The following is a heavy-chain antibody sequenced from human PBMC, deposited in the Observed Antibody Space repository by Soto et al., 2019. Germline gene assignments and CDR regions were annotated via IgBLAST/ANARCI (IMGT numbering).Heavy chain of an antibody. CDR3: AYGSGSYSNYYYYMDV. CDR2: IYYSGST. Sequence: SETLSLTCTVSGGSISSYYWSWIRQPPGKGLEWIGYIYYSGSTNYNPSLKSRVTISVDTSKNQFSLKLSSVTAADTAVYYCAYGSGSYSNYYYYMDVWGKGTTVTVSS. V-gene: IGHV4-59*01. J-gene: IGHJ6*03. CDR1: GGSISSYY. D-gene: IGHD3-10*01.